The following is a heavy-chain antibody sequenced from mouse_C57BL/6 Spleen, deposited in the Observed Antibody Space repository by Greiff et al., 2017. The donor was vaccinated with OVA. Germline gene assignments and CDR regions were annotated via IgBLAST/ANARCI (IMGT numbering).Heavy chain of an antibody. CDR1: GYTFTSYW. V-gene: IGHV1-55*01. CDR2: IYPGSGST. Sequence: VQLVESGAELVKPGASVKMSCKASGYTFTSYWITWVKQRPGQGLEWIGDIYPGSGSTNYNEKFKSKATLTVDTSSSTAYMQLSSLTSEDSAVYYCARSGYYDYDGFAYWGQGTLVTVSA. CDR3: ARSGYYDYDGFAY. J-gene: IGHJ3*01. D-gene: IGHD2-4*01.